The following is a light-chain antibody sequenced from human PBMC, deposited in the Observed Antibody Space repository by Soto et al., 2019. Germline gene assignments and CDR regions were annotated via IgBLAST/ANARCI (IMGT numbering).Light chain of an antibody. Sequence: QAVVTQEPSVTVSPGGTVTLTCGSSTGAVTSSRYPYWFQQKPGQAPRTLIYDTSNKQSWTPARFSGSLLGGKAALTLSGAQPEDEADYYCLLSYSDSEGVFGGGTKVTVL. CDR1: TGAVTSSRY. J-gene: IGLJ2*01. CDR3: LLSYSDSEGV. CDR2: DTS. V-gene: IGLV7-46*01.